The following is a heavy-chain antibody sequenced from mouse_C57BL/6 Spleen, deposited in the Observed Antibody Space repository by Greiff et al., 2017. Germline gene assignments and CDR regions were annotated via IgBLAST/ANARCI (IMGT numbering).Heavy chain of an antibody. D-gene: IGHD2-2*01. V-gene: IGHV1-15*01. J-gene: IGHJ4*01. CDR2: IDPETGGT. Sequence: QVQLQQSGAELVRPGASVTLSCKASGYTFTDYEMHWVKQTPVHGLEWIGAIDPETGGTAYNQKFKGKAILTADKSSSTAYMELRSLTSEDSAVYYCTRWDGYVYAMDYWGQGTSVTVSS. CDR3: TRWDGYVYAMDY. CDR1: GYTFTDYE.